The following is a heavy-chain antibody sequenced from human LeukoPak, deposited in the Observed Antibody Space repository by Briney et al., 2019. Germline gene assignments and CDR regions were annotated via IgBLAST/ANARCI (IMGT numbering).Heavy chain of an antibody. V-gene: IGHV4-39*01. CDR2: IYYRGST. J-gene: IGHJ4*02. D-gene: IGHD3-16*02. CDR3: ARITLRLGELSSN. CDR1: GGSINSTTYF. Sequence: SETLSLTCTVSGGSINSTTYFWPWIRQPPGKGLEWIANIYYRGSTHQHPAHECGVNIAMNTSTNQFSVKLYPVTAADTAVYYFARITLRLGELSSNWGQGTL.